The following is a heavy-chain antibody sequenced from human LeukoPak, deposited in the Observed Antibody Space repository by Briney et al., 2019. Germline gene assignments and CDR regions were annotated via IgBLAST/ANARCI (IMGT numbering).Heavy chain of an antibody. Sequence: GGSLRLSCAASGLTFSNYDMTWVRQAPGKGLEWVSGISGSGGSTYYADSVKGRFTISRDNSKNTLYLQMNSLRAEDTAVYYCATQDIVVVVADYWGQGTLVTVSS. J-gene: IGHJ4*02. D-gene: IGHD2-15*01. V-gene: IGHV3-23*01. CDR3: ATQDIVVVVADY. CDR2: ISGSGGST. CDR1: GLTFSNYD.